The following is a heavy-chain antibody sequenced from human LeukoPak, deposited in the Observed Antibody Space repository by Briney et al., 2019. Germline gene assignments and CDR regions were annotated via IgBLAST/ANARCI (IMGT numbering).Heavy chain of an antibody. CDR2: IQHDGSGQ. Sequence: GGPLRLSCKASGSMFRSYAMHWVRKPLAKGLDWMAYIQHDGSGQFYADSVKGRFTISRDNSKNTVYLQMNSLRVEDTALYYCAKLDTVMVNHDAFDIWGLGTMVTVSS. V-gene: IGHV3-30*02. CDR1: GSMFRSYA. J-gene: IGHJ3*02. D-gene: IGHD5-18*01. CDR3: AKLDTVMVNHDAFDI.